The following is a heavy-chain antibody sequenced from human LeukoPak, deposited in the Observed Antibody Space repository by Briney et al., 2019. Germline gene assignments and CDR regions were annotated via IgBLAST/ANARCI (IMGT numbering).Heavy chain of an antibody. J-gene: IGHJ4*02. CDR3: ARATSGYYFDF. CDR2: VSYSGST. CDR1: GGSIGSYY. V-gene: IGHV4-59*01. D-gene: IGHD3-22*01. Sequence: PSETLSLTCTVSGGSIGSYYWNWIRQPPGKGLEWIGYVSYSGSTNYNPSLKSRVTMSVDKSKNQFSLKLSSVTAADTAVYFCARATSGYYFDFCDQGTLVTVSS.